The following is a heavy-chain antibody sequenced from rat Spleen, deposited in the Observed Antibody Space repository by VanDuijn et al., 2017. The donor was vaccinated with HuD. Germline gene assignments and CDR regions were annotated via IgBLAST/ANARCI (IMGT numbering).Heavy chain of an antibody. CDR1: GFTFNNYW. V-gene: IGHV5-31*01. Sequence: EVQLVESGGGLVQPGGSLKLSCVASGFTFNNYWMTWIRQAPGKGLEWVASITNTGGITYYPDSVKGRFTISRDNAKSTLYLQMNSLRSEDTATYYCTRVDYYDGSYPFDYWGQGVMVTVSS. D-gene: IGHD1-12*02. CDR3: TRVDYYDGSYPFDY. CDR2: ITNTGGIT. J-gene: IGHJ2*01.